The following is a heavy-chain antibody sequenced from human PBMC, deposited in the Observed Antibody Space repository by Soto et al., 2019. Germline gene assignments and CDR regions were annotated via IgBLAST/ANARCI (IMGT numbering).Heavy chain of an antibody. CDR3: ARAPGYSTTWHQAFDI. V-gene: IGHV1-18*01. CDR2: ISTYNGNT. J-gene: IGHJ3*02. CDR1: GYTFTSYG. Sequence: QVQLVQSGAEVKKPGASVKVSCKASGYTFTSYGISWVRQAPGQGPEWMGRISTYNGNTNYVQKLQGRVTMTTDTSTNTAYMELRSLRYDDTAVYYCARAPGYSTTWHQAFDIWGQGTTVTVSS. D-gene: IGHD6-13*01.